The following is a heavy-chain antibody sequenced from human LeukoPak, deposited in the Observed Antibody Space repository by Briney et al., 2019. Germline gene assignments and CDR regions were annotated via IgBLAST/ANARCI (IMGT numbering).Heavy chain of an antibody. CDR1: GGSISSYY. Sequence: SETLSLTCTVSGGSISSYYWSWIRQPPGEGLEWIGYIYYSGSTNYNPSLKSRVTISVDTSKNQFSLKLSSVTAADTAVYYCARGSGSYPSFDYWGQGTLVTVSS. J-gene: IGHJ4*02. CDR3: ARGSGSYPSFDY. D-gene: IGHD3-10*01. V-gene: IGHV4-59*08. CDR2: IYYSGST.